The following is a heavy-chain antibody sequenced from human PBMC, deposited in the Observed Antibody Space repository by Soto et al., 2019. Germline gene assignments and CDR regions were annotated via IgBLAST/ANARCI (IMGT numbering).Heavy chain of an antibody. CDR1: GYIFTTYG. V-gene: IGHV1-18*01. D-gene: IGHD1-1*01. J-gene: IGHJ4*02. CDR2: ISAHNGNT. Sequence: QVHLVQSGAEVKKPGASVKVSCKGSGYIFTTYGITWVPQAPGQGLEWMGWISAHNGNTNYAQKLQGRVTVTRATSTSTAYMELRNLRSDDTAVYYCARGRYGDYWGQGALVTVSS. CDR3: ARGRYGDY.